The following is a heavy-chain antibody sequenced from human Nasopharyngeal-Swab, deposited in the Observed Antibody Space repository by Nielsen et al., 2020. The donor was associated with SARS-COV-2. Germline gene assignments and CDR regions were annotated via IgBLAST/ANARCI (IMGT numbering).Heavy chain of an antibody. V-gene: IGHV1-2*06. CDR1: GYTFTGYY. J-gene: IGHJ6*02. CDR2: INPNSGGT. CDR3: ARDPTSVAGTGDYYYGMDV. D-gene: IGHD6-19*01. Sequence: ASVKVSCKASGYTFTGYYMHWVRQAPGQGLEWMGRINPNSGGTNYAQKFQGRVTMTRDTSISTAYMELSRLRSGDTAVYYCARDPTSVAGTGDYYYGMDVWGQGTTVTVSS.